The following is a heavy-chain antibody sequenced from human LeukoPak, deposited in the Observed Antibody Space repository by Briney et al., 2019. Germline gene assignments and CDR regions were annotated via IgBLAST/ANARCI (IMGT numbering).Heavy chain of an antibody. V-gene: IGHV3-7*01. J-gene: IGHJ4*02. Sequence: GGSLRLSCAASGFTFSSYWMSWVRQAPGKGLEWVANIKEDGSEKYYVDSLKGRFTISRDNAKNSLFLQMNSLRAEDTAVCYCARLLLSRTFDYWGQGDLVTVSS. CDR1: GFTFSSYW. CDR3: ARLLLSRTFDY. CDR2: IKEDGSEK. D-gene: IGHD3-10*01.